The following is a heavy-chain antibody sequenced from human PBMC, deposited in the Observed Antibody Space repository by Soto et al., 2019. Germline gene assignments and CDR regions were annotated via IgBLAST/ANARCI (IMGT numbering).Heavy chain of an antibody. CDR2: ISYDGSNK. V-gene: IGHV3-30-3*01. CDR3: ARDLPPVGIVLMADAFDI. J-gene: IGHJ3*02. CDR1: GFTFSSYA. D-gene: IGHD2-8*01. Sequence: GGSLRLSCAASGFTFSSYAMHWVRQAPGKGLEWVAVISYDGSNKYYADSVKGRFTISRDNSKNTLYLQMNSLRAEDTAVYYCARDLPPVGIVLMADAFDIWGQGTMVTVSS.